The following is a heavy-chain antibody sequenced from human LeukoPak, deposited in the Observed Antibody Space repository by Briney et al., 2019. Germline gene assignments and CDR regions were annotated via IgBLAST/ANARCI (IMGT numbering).Heavy chain of an antibody. J-gene: IGHJ4*02. D-gene: IGHD1-26*01. Sequence: GGSLRLSCAASGFTFSSYAMSWVRQAPGKGPEWVSAISGSGGSTYYADSVKGRFTISRDNSKNTLYLQMNSLRAEDTAVYYCARGSYYDVESDYWGQGTLVTVSS. CDR3: ARGSYYDVESDY. CDR2: ISGSGGST. V-gene: IGHV3-23*01. CDR1: GFTFSSYA.